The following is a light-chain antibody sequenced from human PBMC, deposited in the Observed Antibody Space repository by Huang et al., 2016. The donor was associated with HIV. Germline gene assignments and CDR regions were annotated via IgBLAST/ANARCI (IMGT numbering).Light chain of an antibody. Sequence: DIQMTQSPSSLSASVGDRVTITCRASQGISYYLNWYQQKPGKAPKLLIYAASTLQSGVPSRFSGSGSGTAFTLTISSLQPADSATYYCQETYSIPYTFGQGTKLEIK. J-gene: IGKJ2*01. CDR2: AAS. V-gene: IGKV1-39*01. CDR3: QETYSIPYT. CDR1: QGISYY.